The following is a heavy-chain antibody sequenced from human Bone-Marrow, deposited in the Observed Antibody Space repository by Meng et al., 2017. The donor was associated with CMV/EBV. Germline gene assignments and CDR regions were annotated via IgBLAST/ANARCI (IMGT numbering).Heavy chain of an antibody. CDR3: ARGYCSSTSCYTRRY. CDR1: GGSISSSSYY. J-gene: IGHJ4*02. V-gene: IGHV4-39*07. D-gene: IGHD2-2*02. CDR2: IYYSGST. Sequence: SETLSLTCTVSGGSISSSSYYWGWIRQPPGKGLEWIGSIYYSGSTYYNPSLKSRVTISVDTSKNQFSLKLSSVTAADTAVYYCARGYCSSTSCYTRRYWGQGTLVTVSS.